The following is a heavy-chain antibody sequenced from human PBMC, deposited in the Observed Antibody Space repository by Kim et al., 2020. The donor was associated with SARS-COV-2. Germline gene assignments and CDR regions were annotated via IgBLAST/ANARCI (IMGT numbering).Heavy chain of an antibody. CDR2: ISTSSTTI. CDR3: ARDSPVGTTDY. V-gene: IGHV3-48*02. CDR1: GFTFSSYS. D-gene: IGHD1-7*01. J-gene: IGHJ4*02. Sequence: GGSLRLSCAASGFTFSSYSMMWVRQAPGKGLEWISYISTSSTTIYYADSVKGRFVISRDNAKSSLSLQMTGLRDEDTAVYYCARDSPVGTTDYWGQGTLV.